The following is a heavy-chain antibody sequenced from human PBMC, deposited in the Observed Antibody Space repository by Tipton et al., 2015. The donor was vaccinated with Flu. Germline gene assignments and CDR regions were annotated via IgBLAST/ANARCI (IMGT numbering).Heavy chain of an antibody. J-gene: IGHJ6*02. D-gene: IGHD1-1*01. V-gene: IGHV3-48*03. CDR3: AGTPTGRTTFLYYGLDV. CDR2: IDHSGSTI. CDR1: GFTLSGYE. Sequence: SLRLSCVVSGFTLSGYEMNWVRQAPGQGLEWVAYIDHSGSTIYYAESVKGRFTISKDNTENSLYLQLNSLRAEDSAVYYCAGTPTGRTTFLYYGLDVWGQGTTVIVSS.